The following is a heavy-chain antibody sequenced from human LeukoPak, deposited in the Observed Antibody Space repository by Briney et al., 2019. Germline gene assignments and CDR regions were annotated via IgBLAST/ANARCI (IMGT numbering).Heavy chain of an antibody. J-gene: IGHJ6*03. D-gene: IGHD6-6*01. V-gene: IGHV1-46*01. CDR2: INPSGGST. CDR3: ARAYSSSSGNYYYYMDV. Sequence: ASVKVSCKASGYTFTISWVRQAPGQGLEWMGIINPSGGSTSYAQKFQGRVTMTRDMSTSTVYMELSSLRSEDTAVYYCARAYSSSSGNYYYYMDVWGKGTTVTVSS. CDR1: GYTFTIS.